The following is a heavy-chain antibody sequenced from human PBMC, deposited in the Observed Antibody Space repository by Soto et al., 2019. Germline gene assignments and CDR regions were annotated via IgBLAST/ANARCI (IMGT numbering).Heavy chain of an antibody. CDR2: IIPIFGTA. J-gene: IGHJ6*02. Sequence: QVQLVQSGAEVKKPGSSVKVSCTASGGTFSSYAISWVRQAPGQGLEWMGGIIPIFGTANYAQKFQGRVTITADESTSTAYMELSSLRSEETAVYYCARQKHHYYGMDVWGQGTTVTVSS. CDR3: ARQKHHYYGMDV. D-gene: IGHD2-21*01. CDR1: GGTFSSYA. V-gene: IGHV1-69*12.